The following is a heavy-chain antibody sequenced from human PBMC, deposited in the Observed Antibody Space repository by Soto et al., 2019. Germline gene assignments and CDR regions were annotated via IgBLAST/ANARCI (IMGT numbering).Heavy chain of an antibody. CDR3: ARELYCSGGSCYLRGNGFDP. CDR1: GGSISSGGYY. J-gene: IGHJ5*02. V-gene: IGHV4-31*03. CDR2: IYYSGRT. Sequence: QVQLQESGPGLVKPSQTLSLTCTVSGGSISSGGYYWSWIRQHPGKGLEWIGYIYYSGRTYYNPSLKRRVTISVDTSKNQFSLKLSSVTAADTAVYYCARELYCSGGSCYLRGNGFDPWGQGTLVTVSS. D-gene: IGHD2-15*01.